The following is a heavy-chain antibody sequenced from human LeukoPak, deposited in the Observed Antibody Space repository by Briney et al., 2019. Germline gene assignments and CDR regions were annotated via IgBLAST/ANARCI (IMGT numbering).Heavy chain of an antibody. Sequence: GGSLRLSCAASGFTFSSYAMSWVRQAPGKGLEWVSAISGSGGSTYYADSVKGRFTISRDNSRNTLYLQMNSLRAEDTAVYYCVLPYDYGDYVFDYWGQGTLVTVSS. D-gene: IGHD4-17*01. CDR3: VLPYDYGDYVFDY. J-gene: IGHJ4*02. CDR1: GFTFSSYA. CDR2: ISGSGGST. V-gene: IGHV3-23*01.